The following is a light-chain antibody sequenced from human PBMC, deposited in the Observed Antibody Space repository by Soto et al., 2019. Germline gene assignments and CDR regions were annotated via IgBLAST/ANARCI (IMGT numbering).Light chain of an antibody. V-gene: IGKV1-5*03. J-gene: IGKJ1*01. CDR2: KAS. CDR3: QQYNSDSWT. CDR1: QSISSW. Sequence: DIQMTPSPSTLSASVGDRVTITCRASQSISSWLAWYQQKPGKAPKLLIYKASSLESGVPSRFSGSGSGTEFTLTISSLQPDDFATYYCQQYNSDSWTFGQGTKVDIK.